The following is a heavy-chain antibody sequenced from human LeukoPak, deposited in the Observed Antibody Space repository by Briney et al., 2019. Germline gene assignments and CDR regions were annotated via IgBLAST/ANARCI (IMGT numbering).Heavy chain of an antibody. V-gene: IGHV3-33*08. CDR1: GFTFSSYW. J-gene: IGHJ4*02. CDR2: IWYDGSNK. Sequence: GGSLRLSCAASGFTFSSYWMHWVRQAPGKGLEWVAVIWYDGSNKYYADSVKGRFTVSRDNSKNTLYLQMNSLRAEDTAVYYCARAGGSGWPQMYSFDYWGQGTLVTVSS. CDR3: ARAGGSGWPQMYSFDY. D-gene: IGHD6-19*01.